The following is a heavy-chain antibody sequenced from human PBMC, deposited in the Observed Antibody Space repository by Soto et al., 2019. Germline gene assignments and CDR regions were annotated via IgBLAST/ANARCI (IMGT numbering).Heavy chain of an antibody. Sequence: QVQLQESGPGLVKPSQTLSLTCTVSGGSISSGGYYWSWIRQHPGKGLEWIGYIYYSGSTYYNPPLKSRVTITVDTSKNPFSLKLSSVTAADTAVYYCAREPIVVGDAFDIWGQGTMVTVSS. V-gene: IGHV4-31*03. CDR2: IYYSGST. CDR3: AREPIVVGDAFDI. D-gene: IGHD3-22*01. J-gene: IGHJ3*02. CDR1: GGSISSGGYY.